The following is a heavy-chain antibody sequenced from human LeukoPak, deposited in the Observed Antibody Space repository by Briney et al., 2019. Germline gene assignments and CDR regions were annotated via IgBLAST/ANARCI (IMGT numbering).Heavy chain of an antibody. V-gene: IGHV3-30*02. CDR1: GFTFSSYG. CDR3: ARDPGSGWLVIDY. Sequence: GGSLRLSCAASGFTFSSYGMHWVRQAPGKGLEWVAFIRYDGSNKYYADSVEGRFTISRDNSKNTLYLQMNSLRAEDTAVYYCARDPGSGWLVIDYWGQGTLVTVSS. J-gene: IGHJ4*02. CDR2: IRYDGSNK. D-gene: IGHD6-19*01.